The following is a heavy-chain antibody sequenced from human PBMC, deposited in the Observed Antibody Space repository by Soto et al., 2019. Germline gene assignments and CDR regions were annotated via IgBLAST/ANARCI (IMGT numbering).Heavy chain of an antibody. J-gene: IGHJ4*02. CDR2: ISVYNGFT. CDR1: GYTFPTYG. D-gene: IGHD6-13*01. V-gene: IGHV1-18*01. CDR3: ASEFEGQSSSWHFDY. Sequence: QVQLVQSGAEVKKPGASVRVSCRASGYTFPTYGIAWVRQAPGQGLEWMGWISVYNGFTHYAQKFRGRVTVTAETSKSKVHMELWRQTSYETAVYYCASEFEGQSSSWHFDYWGQGNLVNVSS.